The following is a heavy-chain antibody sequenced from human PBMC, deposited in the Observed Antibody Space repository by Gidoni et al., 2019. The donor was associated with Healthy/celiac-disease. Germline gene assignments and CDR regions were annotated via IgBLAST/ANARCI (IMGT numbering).Heavy chain of an antibody. Sequence: VQLQESGPGLVKPSQTLSLTCTFSGGSISSGVYYWSWIRQHPGKGLEWIGYIYYSGSTYYNTSLKSRVNISVDTSKNQFSLKLSSVTAADTAVYYCARVVRRVVTALTSFGFDPWGQGTLVTVSS. V-gene: IGHV4-31*03. D-gene: IGHD2-21*02. CDR2: IYYSGST. CDR3: ARVVRRVVTALTSFGFDP. CDR1: GGSISSGVYY. J-gene: IGHJ5*02.